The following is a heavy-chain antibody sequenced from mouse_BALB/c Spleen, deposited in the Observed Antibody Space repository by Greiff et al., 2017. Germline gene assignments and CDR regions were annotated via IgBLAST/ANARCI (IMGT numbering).Heavy chain of an antibody. CDR2: INPYNGAT. D-gene: IGHD1-2*01. CDR1: GYSFTGYY. Sequence: EVQLQQSGPELVKPGASVKISCKASGYSFTGYYMHWVKQSHVKSLEWIGRINPYNGATSYNQNFKDKASLTVDKSSSTAYMGLHSLTSEDSAVYYCARTTADWYFDVWGAGTTVTVSS. J-gene: IGHJ1*01. V-gene: IGHV1-26*01. CDR3: ARTTADWYFDV.